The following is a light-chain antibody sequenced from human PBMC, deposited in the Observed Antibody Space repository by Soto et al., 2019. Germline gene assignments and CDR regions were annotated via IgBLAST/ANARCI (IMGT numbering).Light chain of an antibody. CDR3: QQYNSYPVP. CDR1: QSISSW. Sequence: DIQMTQSPSTLSASVGDRVTITCRASQSISSWLAWYQQKPGKAPKLLIYKASSLESGVPSRFSGSGSVTEFTLTISSLQPDDFATYYCQQYNSYPVPFGQGTKLEIK. J-gene: IGKJ2*01. CDR2: KAS. V-gene: IGKV1-5*03.